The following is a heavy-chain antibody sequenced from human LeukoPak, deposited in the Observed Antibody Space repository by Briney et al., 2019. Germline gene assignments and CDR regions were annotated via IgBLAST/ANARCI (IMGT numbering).Heavy chain of an antibody. J-gene: IGHJ4*02. CDR2: ISGSGGST. V-gene: IGHV3-23*01. CDR3: AKVLRSSGWYYFDY. D-gene: IGHD6-19*01. Sequence: GGSLRLSCAASGFTFSSYAMSWVRQAPGKGLEWVSAISGSGGSTYCADSVKGRFTISRDNSKNTLYLQMNSLRAEDTAVYYCAKVLRSSGWYYFDYWGQGTLVTVSS. CDR1: GFTFSSYA.